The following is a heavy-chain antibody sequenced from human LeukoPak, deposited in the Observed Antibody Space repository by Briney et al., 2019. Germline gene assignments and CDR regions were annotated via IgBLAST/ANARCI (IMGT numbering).Heavy chain of an antibody. CDR1: RFTFSSNT. CDR3: AKDYYDYVRASFRTIIDS. CDR2: LIVSGGST. Sequence: GGSLRLSCAASRFTFSSNTMSWVRQAPGKGREWVSVLIVSGGSTYYADSVKGRFTIYEDNSKNTLYLQMNSLRASDTSVYECAKDYYDYVRASFRTIIDSWGQRGLRTVSS. D-gene: IGHD3-16*02. V-gene: IGHV3-23*01. J-gene: IGHJ4*02.